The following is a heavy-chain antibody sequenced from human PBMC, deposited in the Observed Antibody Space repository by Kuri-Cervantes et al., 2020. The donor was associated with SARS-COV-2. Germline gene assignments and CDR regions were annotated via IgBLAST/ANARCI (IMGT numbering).Heavy chain of an antibody. D-gene: IGHD1-1*01. CDR2: INPDGSYT. CDR1: GFTFSGHW. J-gene: IGHJ4*02. V-gene: IGHV3-74*01. CDR3: VRDGDHWNFDY. Sequence: GESLKISCAASGFTFSGHWIHWVRQALGKGLVWVSRINPDGSYTNNADSVKGRFTPTRDNAKNMLFLQMNSLRAEDTAVYYFVRDGDHWNFDYWGQGTLVTVSS.